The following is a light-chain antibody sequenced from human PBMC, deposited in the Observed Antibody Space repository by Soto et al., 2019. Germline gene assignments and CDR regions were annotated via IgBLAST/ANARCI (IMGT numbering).Light chain of an antibody. Sequence: QSALTQPASVSGSPGQSITITCTGTSSDVGGYNYVSWYQQHPGKAPKVLIYDVSNRPSGISNRFSGSKSGNTASLTISGLQAEDEADYYCSSYTSIDTWVFGTGTKLTVL. CDR1: SSDVGGYNY. J-gene: IGLJ1*01. CDR3: SSYTSIDTWV. CDR2: DVS. V-gene: IGLV2-14*03.